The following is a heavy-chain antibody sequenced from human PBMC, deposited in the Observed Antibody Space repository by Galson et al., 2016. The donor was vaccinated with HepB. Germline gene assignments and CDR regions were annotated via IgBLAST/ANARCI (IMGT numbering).Heavy chain of an antibody. J-gene: IGHJ4*02. Sequence: SVKVSCKASGYIFTTYGISWVRQAPGQGLEWMGWISVYSGDTNYAQKVQGRVTMTADTSTSTAYMELRSLRSDDTAVYYCARGLSDQPFDFWGQGTLVTVSS. CDR3: ARGLSDQPFDF. CDR1: GYIFTTYG. D-gene: IGHD2-21*01. CDR2: ISVYSGDT. V-gene: IGHV1-18*04.